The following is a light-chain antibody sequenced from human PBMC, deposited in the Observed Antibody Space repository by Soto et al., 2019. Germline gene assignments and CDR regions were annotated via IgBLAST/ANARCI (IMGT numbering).Light chain of an antibody. Sequence: QSALTQPASVSGSPGQSITISCTGTSSDVGRYDLVSWYQQYPGKAPKLLISEVTNRPSGVSNRFSGSKSGNTASLTISGLQAEDEAHYYCSSYTTNSPPVVFGGGTKVTVL. J-gene: IGLJ2*01. V-gene: IGLV2-14*02. CDR1: SSDVGRYDL. CDR3: SSYTTNSPPVV. CDR2: EVT.